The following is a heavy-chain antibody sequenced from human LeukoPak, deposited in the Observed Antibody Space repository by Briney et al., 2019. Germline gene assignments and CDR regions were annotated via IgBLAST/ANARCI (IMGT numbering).Heavy chain of an antibody. Sequence: SETLSLTCTVSGGSVSSGSYYWSWLRQPPGKGLEWIGYIYYSGSTNYNPSLKSRVTISVDTSKNQFSLKLSSVTAADTAVYYCASAPARYCSGGSCYSPFDYWGQGTLVTVSS. CDR3: ASAPARYCSGGSCYSPFDY. J-gene: IGHJ4*02. V-gene: IGHV4-61*01. CDR1: GGSVSSGSYY. CDR2: IYYSGST. D-gene: IGHD2-15*01.